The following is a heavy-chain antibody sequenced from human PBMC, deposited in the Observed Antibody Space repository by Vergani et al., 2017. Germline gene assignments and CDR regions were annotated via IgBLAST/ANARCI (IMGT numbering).Heavy chain of an antibody. D-gene: IGHD2-15*01. CDR3: ARTSGRCSGGSCYSVFDY. Sequence: VELLESGGGLAQPGGSLRVSCSASGFRVTTYYMSWVRQAPGKGLEWVSYISSSSSTIYYADSVKGRFTISRDNAKNSLYLQMNSLRAEDTAVYYCARTSGRCSGGSCYSVFDYWGQGTLVTVSS. CDR1: GFRVTTYY. V-gene: IGHV3-48*01. CDR2: ISSSSSTI. J-gene: IGHJ4*02.